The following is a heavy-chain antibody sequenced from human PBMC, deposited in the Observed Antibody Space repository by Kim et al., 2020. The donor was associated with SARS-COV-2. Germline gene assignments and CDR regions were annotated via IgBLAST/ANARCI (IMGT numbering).Heavy chain of an antibody. V-gene: IGHV1-46*01. Sequence: ASVKVSCKASGYTFSNYYMHWVRQAPGQGLEWMGIINPTSGDTSYAQKFQGRITMTGDISTSTVFMDVSSLRSEDTAVYYCARLSTYDSYDAAFDVWGQGTMVTVSS. J-gene: IGHJ3*01. D-gene: IGHD3-22*01. CDR3: ARLSTYDSYDAAFDV. CDR1: GYTFSNYY. CDR2: INPTSGDT.